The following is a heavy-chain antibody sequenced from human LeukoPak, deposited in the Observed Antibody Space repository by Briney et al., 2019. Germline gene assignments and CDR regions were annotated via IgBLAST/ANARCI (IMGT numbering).Heavy chain of an antibody. CDR3: ARGGDGYNLGY. Sequence: SETLSLTCAVYGGSFSGYYWSWIRQPAGKGLEWIGRIYTSGSTNYNPSLKSRVTMSVDTSKNQFSLKLSSVTAADTAVYYCARGGDGYNLGYWGQGTLVTVSS. V-gene: IGHV4-59*10. D-gene: IGHD5-24*01. J-gene: IGHJ4*02. CDR1: GGSFSGYY. CDR2: IYTSGST.